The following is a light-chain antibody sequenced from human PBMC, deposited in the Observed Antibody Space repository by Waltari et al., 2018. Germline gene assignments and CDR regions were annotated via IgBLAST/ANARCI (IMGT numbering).Light chain of an antibody. J-gene: IGLJ2*01. V-gene: IGLV1-51*01. CDR3: GSWHHSLTGGVV. CDR1: SANMGTNY. CDR2: HDN. Sequence: QSVLTQPPSVSAASGPNVTIPCSGSSANMGTNYVHWHQQLPGTAPKPLIYHDNRRPSGIPDRFSASKSGTSATLGIAGLQTGDEADYYCGSWHHSLTGGVVFGGGTTVTVL.